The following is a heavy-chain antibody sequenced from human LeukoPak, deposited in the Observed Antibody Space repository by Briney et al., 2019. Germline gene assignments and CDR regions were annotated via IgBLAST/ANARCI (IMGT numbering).Heavy chain of an antibody. CDR1: GGTFSSYA. D-gene: IGHD6-6*01. V-gene: IGHV1-69*05. CDR2: IIPIFGTA. Sequence: VASVKVSCKASGGTFSSYAISWVRQAPGQGLEWMGGIIPIFGTANYAQKFQGRVMITTDESTSTAYMELSSLRSEDTAVYYCARDSEQLVPDAFDIWGQGTMVTVSS. CDR3: ARDSEQLVPDAFDI. J-gene: IGHJ3*02.